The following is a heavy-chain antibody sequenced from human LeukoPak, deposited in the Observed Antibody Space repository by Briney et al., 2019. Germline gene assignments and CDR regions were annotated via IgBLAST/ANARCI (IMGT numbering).Heavy chain of an antibody. CDR1: VASISSNNYY. D-gene: IGHD1-26*01. CDR3: AKSGGSGLIDY. CDR2: IYSSGYT. Sequence: SETLSLTCTVSVASISSNNYYWGWVRRPPGKGLEWIGNIYSSGYTYYNASLKSRVTIYIDTSQNPFSLNLSSVTAAHTAVYYCAKSGGSGLIDYWGQGTLVTVSS. V-gene: IGHV4-39*01. J-gene: IGHJ4*02.